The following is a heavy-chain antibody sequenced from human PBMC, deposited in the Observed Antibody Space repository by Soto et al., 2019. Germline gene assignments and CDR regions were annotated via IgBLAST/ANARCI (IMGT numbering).Heavy chain of an antibody. V-gene: IGHV3-74*01. D-gene: IGHD3-3*01. CDR1: GFTFSSYW. CDR3: ARAPNNYDFWSGYYGFFDY. CDR2: INSDRSST. Sequence: GGSLRLSCAASGFTFSSYWMHWVRQAPGKGLVWVSRINSDRSSTSYANSVKGRFTISRDNAKKTLYLQMNSLRAEDTAVYNCARAPNNYDFWSGYYGFFDYWGQGTLVTVSS. J-gene: IGHJ4*02.